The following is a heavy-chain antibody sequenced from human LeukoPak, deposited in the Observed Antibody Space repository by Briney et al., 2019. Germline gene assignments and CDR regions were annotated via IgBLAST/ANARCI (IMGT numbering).Heavy chain of an antibody. V-gene: IGHV3-66*01. J-gene: IGHJ4*02. Sequence: GGSLRLSCAASGFTVSSNYMSWVRQAPGKGPEWVSIIYSGGNTYYADSVKGRFTISRDNSKNTLYLQMNSLRAEDTAVYYCARDGVRRLFAYFDYWGQGTLVTVSS. CDR3: ARDGVRRLFAYFDY. CDR2: IYSGGNT. CDR1: GFTVSSNY. D-gene: IGHD3-3*01.